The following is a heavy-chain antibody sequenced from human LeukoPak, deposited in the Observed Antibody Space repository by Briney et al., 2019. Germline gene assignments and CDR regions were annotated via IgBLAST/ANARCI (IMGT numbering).Heavy chain of an antibody. Sequence: GASVKVSCKASGGTFSSYAISWVRQAPGQGLEWMGGIIPIFGTANYAQKFQGRVTITADESTSTAYMELSSLRSEDTAVYYCARTFVTYYYGSGSYYYFDYWGQGTLVTVSS. V-gene: IGHV1-69*13. CDR1: GGTFSSYA. CDR2: IIPIFGTA. D-gene: IGHD3-10*01. J-gene: IGHJ4*02. CDR3: ARTFVTYYYGSGSYYYFDY.